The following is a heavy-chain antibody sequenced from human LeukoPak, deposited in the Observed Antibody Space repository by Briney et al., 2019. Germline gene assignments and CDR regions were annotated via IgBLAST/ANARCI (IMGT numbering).Heavy chain of an antibody. CDR2: IYTSGST. CDR1: GGSISSGSYY. CDR3: ARSIGYCSSTSCSYYYYYMDV. J-gene: IGHJ6*03. D-gene: IGHD2-2*01. Sequence: SETLSLTCTVSGGSISSGSYYWSWIRQPAGKGLEWIGRIYTSGSTNYNPSLKSRVTISVDTSKNQFSLKLSSVTAADTAVYYCARSIGYCSSTSCSYYYYYMDVWGKGTTVTVAS. V-gene: IGHV4-61*02.